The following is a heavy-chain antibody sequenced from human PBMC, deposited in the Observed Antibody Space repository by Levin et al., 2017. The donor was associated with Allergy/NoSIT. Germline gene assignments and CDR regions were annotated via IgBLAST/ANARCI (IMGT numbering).Heavy chain of an antibody. Sequence: GESLKISCAASGFTFSNYWMSWVRQAPGKGLEWVANIKQDGTKIYYVDSVKGRFTVSRDNAKNSLYLQMNSLRAEDTAVYYCARFDGSGYSFEYWGQGTLVTVSS. V-gene: IGHV3-7*01. J-gene: IGHJ4*02. D-gene: IGHD3-22*01. CDR2: IKQDGTKI. CDR3: ARFDGSGYSFEY. CDR1: GFTFSNYW.